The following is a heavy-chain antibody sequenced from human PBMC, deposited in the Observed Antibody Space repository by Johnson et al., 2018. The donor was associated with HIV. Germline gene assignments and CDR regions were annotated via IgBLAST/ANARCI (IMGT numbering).Heavy chain of an antibody. D-gene: IGHD6-13*01. CDR1: GFTFSSYA. CDR3: ARVGQQGSAFDI. Sequence: QMLLVESGGGVVQPGRSLRLSCAPSGFTFSSYAMHWVRQAPGKGLEWVAVISYDGSNKYYADSVRGRFTISRDNSKNTLYLQMNSLRTEDTTIYYCARVGQQGSAFDIWGRGTMVTVSS. J-gene: IGHJ3*02. V-gene: IGHV3-30*04. CDR2: ISYDGSNK.